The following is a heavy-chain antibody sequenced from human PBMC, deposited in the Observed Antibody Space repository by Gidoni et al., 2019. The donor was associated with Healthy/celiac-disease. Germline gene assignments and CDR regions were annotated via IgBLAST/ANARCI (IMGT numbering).Heavy chain of an antibody. J-gene: IGHJ4*02. D-gene: IGHD2-15*01. V-gene: IGHV7-4-1*02. CDR3: ARVNPLGYCSGGSCYGYYFDY. CDR2: INTNTGNP. Sequence: QVQLVQSGSEVKKPGASVKFSCKASAYPFPSYAMNLMLQATGQGLEGMGWINTNTGNPTYDQGFTGRFVFSLDTSVRTAYLQISSLKAEDTAVYYCARVNPLGYCSGGSCYGYYFDYWGQGTLVTVSS. CDR1: AYPFPSYA.